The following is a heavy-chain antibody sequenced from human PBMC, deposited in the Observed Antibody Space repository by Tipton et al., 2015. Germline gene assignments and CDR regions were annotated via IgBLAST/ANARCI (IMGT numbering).Heavy chain of an antibody. V-gene: IGHV1-18*01. D-gene: IGHD6-13*01. CDR1: GYTFTSYG. Sequence: LVQSGAEVKKPGASVKVSCKASGYTFTSYGISWVRQAPGQGLEWMGWTSAYNGNTKYAQKLQGRVTMTTDTSTSTAYMELRSLRSDDTAFYFCARENSIWYPYCDHWGQGTLVTVAS. CDR3: ARENSIWYPYCDH. CDR2: TSAYNGNT. J-gene: IGHJ4*02.